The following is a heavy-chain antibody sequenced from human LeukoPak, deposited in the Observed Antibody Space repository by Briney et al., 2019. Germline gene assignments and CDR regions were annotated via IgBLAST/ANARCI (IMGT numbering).Heavy chain of an antibody. CDR1: GFTFSSYA. V-gene: IGHV3-23*01. D-gene: IGHD3-16*01. Sequence: GGSLRLSCAASGFTFSSYAMSWVRQAPGKGLEWVSVITNSGGTTYYADSVKGRFTISRDNSKNTLYLQMNSLRAEDAAVYYCAKDPPHVSWLFDYWGQGTLVTVSS. J-gene: IGHJ4*02. CDR3: AKDPPHVSWLFDY. CDR2: ITNSGGTT.